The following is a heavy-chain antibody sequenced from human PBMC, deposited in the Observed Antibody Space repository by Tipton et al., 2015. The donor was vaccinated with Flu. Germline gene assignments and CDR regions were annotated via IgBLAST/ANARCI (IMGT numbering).Heavy chain of an antibody. CDR2: IRYGGSS. J-gene: IGHJ4*02. Sequence: TLSLTYTVSGGSISTSGYYWGWIRQPPGKGLEWIGSIRYGGSSYYTPSLKSRVTISLDMSKDQFSLKLASVTAADTAVYYCARVWSSFVATASLDYWGRGTLVTVSS. V-gene: IGHV4-39*07. CDR3: ARVWSSFVATASLDY. D-gene: IGHD1-1*01. CDR1: GGSISTSGYY.